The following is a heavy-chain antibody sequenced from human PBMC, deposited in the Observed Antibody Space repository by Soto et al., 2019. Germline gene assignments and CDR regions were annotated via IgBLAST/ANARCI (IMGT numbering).Heavy chain of an antibody. CDR3: AKDIYGDGYSYFAC. CDR2: ISWNSGSI. CDR1: GFTFDDYA. V-gene: IGHV3-9*01. D-gene: IGHD4-4*01. J-gene: IGHJ4*02. Sequence: EVQLVESGGGLVQPGRSLRLSCAASGFTFDDYAMHWVRQAPGKGLEWVSGISWNSGSIGYADSVKCRFTISRDNATNCLYLQMNSRRAEDTALYYCAKDIYGDGYSYFACWGQGTLVTVSS.